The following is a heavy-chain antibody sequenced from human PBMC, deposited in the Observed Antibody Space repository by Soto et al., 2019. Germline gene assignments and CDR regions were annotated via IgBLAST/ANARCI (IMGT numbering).Heavy chain of an antibody. CDR1: GGTFSSYA. CDR2: IIPIFGTA. Sequence: SVKVSCKASGGTFSSYAISWVRQAPGQGLEWMGGIIPIFGTANYAQKFQGRVTITADESTSTAYMELSSLRSEDTAVYYCARDRVRPYCSGGSCYSSYYYYGMDVWGQGTTVTVSS. D-gene: IGHD2-15*01. J-gene: IGHJ6*02. CDR3: ARDRVRPYCSGGSCYSSYYYYGMDV. V-gene: IGHV1-69*13.